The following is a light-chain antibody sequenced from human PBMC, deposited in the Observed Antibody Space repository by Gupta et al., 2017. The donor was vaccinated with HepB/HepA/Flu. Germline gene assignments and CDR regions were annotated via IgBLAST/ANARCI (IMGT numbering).Light chain of an antibody. CDR3: QQYDAYPFT. Sequence: DIQLTQSPSFLSASVGDRVTITCRASQGISNYLAWYQQKPGKAPKLLIYAAFNLETGVPSRFSGSGSGTDFTFTISSLQPEDIATYYCQQYDAYPFTFGEGTRLELK. CDR1: QGISNY. CDR2: AAF. V-gene: IGKV1-9*01. J-gene: IGKJ5*01.